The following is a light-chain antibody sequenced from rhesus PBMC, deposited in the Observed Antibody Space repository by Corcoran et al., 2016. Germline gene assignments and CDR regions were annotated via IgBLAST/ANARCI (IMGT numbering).Light chain of an antibody. CDR2: GAS. Sequence: EIVLTQSPAILSLSPGERATLSCRASQSVSSSLAWYQQKPGLVPRLLIYGASTRATGIPDRFSGSGSWTDFSLTISSLEPEDLVVYYCQQYSNWPYSFGQGTKVEIK. CDR1: QSVSSS. V-gene: IGKV3-42*03. CDR3: QQYSNWPYS. J-gene: IGKJ2*01.